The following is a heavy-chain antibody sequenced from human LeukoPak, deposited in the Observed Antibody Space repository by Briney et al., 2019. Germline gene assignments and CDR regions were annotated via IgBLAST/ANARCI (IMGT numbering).Heavy chain of an antibody. CDR2: ISSSSSYI. Sequence: GGSLRLSCAASGFTFSSYSMNWVRQAPGKGLEWVSSISSSSSYIYYADSVKGRFTISRDNAKNSLYLQMNSLRAEDTAVYYCASQNGYGGPFDYWGQGTLVTVSS. J-gene: IGHJ4*02. CDR3: ASQNGYGGPFDY. CDR1: GFTFSSYS. D-gene: IGHD5-18*01. V-gene: IGHV3-21*01.